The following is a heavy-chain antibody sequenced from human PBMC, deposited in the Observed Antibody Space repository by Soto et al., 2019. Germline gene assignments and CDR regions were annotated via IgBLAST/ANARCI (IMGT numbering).Heavy chain of an antibody. CDR3: ARAAVAAGGAFDK. CDR2: INRGGRT. V-gene: IGHV4-34*01. J-gene: IGHJ4*02. D-gene: IGHD2-21*01. CDR1: GGSFSGFF. Sequence: SETLSLTCAVSGGSFSGFFWGWIRQPPGKGLEWIGEINRGGRTNYNPSRKSRVTISSDTSKNHFSLTLMNITAADKTVYYCARAAVAAGGAFDKWGQGAMVTVSS.